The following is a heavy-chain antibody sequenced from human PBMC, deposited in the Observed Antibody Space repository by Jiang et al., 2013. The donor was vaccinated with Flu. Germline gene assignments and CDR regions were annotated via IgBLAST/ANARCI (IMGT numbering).Heavy chain of an antibody. CDR2: ISYDGSSE. Sequence: VQLVESGGGVVQPGRSLRLSCAASGLAFSIYAMHWVRQAPGKGLEWVAVISYDGSSEFYADSVKGRFTISRDNSRNTMYLQMNSLRAEDTAVYYCARVAVEIGAFDIWGQGDNGHRLF. V-gene: IGHV3-30-3*01. CDR1: GLAFSIYA. CDR3: ARVAVEIGAFDI. J-gene: IGHJ3*02. D-gene: IGHD2-21*01.